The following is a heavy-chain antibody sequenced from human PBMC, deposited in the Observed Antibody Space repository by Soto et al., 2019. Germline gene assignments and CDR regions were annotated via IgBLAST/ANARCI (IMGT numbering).Heavy chain of an antibody. CDR3: ARRGSNHWND. Sequence: SETLSLTCAVYGGSFSGYYWSWIRQPPGKGLEWIGEINHSGSTNYNPSLKSRVTISVDTSKNQFSLKLSSVTAADTAVYYCARRGSNHWNDWGQGTLVTVSS. J-gene: IGHJ4*02. CDR2: INHSGST. D-gene: IGHD1-1*01. CDR1: GGSFSGYY. V-gene: IGHV4-34*01.